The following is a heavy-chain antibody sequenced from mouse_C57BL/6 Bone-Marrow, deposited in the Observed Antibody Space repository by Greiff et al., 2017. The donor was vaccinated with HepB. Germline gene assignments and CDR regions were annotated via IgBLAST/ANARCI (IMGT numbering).Heavy chain of an antibody. D-gene: IGHD3-2*02. CDR2: IYPGSGNT. CDR3: AREGGSSGQFAY. J-gene: IGHJ3*01. V-gene: IGHV1-66*01. Sequence: VQLQQSGPELVKPGASVKISCKASGYSFTSYYIHWVKQRPGQGLEWIGWIYPGSGNTKYNEKFKGKATLTADTSSSTAYMQLSSLTSEDSAVYYCAREGGSSGQFAYWGQGTLVTVSA. CDR1: GYSFTSYY.